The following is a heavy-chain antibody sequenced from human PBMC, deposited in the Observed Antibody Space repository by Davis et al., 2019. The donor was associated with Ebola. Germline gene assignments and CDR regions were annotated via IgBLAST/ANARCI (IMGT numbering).Heavy chain of an antibody. Sequence: PGGSLRLSCAASGFTFSSYAMSWVRQAPGKGLEWVSAISGSGGSTYYADSVKGRFTISRDNSKNTLYLQMNSLRAEDTAAYYCAKGEYLALHFDYWGQGTLVTVSS. J-gene: IGHJ4*02. CDR1: GFTFSSYA. V-gene: IGHV3-23*01. CDR2: ISGSGGST. D-gene: IGHD3-16*01. CDR3: AKGEYLALHFDY.